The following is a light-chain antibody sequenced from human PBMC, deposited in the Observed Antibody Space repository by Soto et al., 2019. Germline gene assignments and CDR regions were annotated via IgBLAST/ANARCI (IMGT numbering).Light chain of an antibody. CDR2: AAS. Sequence: DIQMTQSPSSLSASVGDRATITCRASQGISNYLAWYQQKPGKVPRLLIYAASTLQSGVPSRFSGSGSGTDFTLTISSLQPEDVATYYCQKYNSARTFGQGTKVDIK. J-gene: IGKJ1*01. V-gene: IGKV1-27*01. CDR1: QGISNY. CDR3: QKYNSART.